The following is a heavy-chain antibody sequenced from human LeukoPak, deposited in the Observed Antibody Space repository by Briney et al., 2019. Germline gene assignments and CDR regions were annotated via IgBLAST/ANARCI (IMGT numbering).Heavy chain of an antibody. D-gene: IGHD3-10*01. CDR2: ISGSGGTT. Sequence: PGGSLRLSCAASGFIFSNYAMAWARLTPGKGLEWVSAISGSGGTTYYPDSMKGRFTISRDSSANTLYLQLSSLRAEDTAIYYCASGGSVFAYFFDYWGKGTLVTVSS. CDR1: GFIFSNYA. CDR3: ASGGSVFAYFFDY. J-gene: IGHJ4*02. V-gene: IGHV3-23*01.